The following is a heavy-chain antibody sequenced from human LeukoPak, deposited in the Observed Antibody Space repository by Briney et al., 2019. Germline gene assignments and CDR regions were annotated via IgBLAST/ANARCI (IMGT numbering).Heavy chain of an antibody. V-gene: IGHV4-59*01. D-gene: IGHD6-19*01. CDR1: GGSISSYY. CDR2: IYYSGST. J-gene: IGHJ5*02. CDR3: ARDYSSGWYWFDP. Sequence: SETLSLACTVSGGSISSYYWSWIRRPPGKGLEWIGYIYYSGSTNYNPSLKSRVTISVDTSKNQFSLKLSSVTAADTAVYYCARDYSSGWYWFDPWGQGTLVTVSS.